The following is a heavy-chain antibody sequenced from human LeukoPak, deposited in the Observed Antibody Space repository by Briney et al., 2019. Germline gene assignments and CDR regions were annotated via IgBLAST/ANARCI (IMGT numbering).Heavy chain of an antibody. CDR3: ARGSGGMDV. V-gene: IGHV3-48*04. J-gene: IGHJ6*03. CDR2: ISSSSSTI. Sequence: GGSLRLSCAASGFTFSSYNMNWVRQAPGKGLEWVSYISSSSSTIYYADSVKGRFTISRDNAKNSLYLQMNSLRAEDTAVYYCARGSGGMDVWGKGNTVTVSS. D-gene: IGHD3-3*01. CDR1: GFTFSSYN.